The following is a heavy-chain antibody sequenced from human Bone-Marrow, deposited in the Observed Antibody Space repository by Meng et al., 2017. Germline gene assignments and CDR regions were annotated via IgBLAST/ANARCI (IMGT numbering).Heavy chain of an antibody. CDR2: IYYSGST. CDR3: AREDGSTSTTNWFDP. CDR1: GGSISSSSYY. J-gene: IGHJ5*02. V-gene: IGHV4-39*02. D-gene: IGHD1-1*01. Sequence: SETLSLTCTVSGGSISSSSYYWGWIRQPPGKGLEWIGSIYYSGSTFYNPSLKTRVTMSVDTSTNHFSMKLSSVTAADTALYYCAREDGSTSTTNWFDPWGQGVLVTVSS.